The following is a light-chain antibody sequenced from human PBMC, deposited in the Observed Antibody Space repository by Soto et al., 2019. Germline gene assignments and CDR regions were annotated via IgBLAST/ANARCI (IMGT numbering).Light chain of an antibody. V-gene: IGKV1-39*01. Sequence: DIQMTQSPASLSASVGDRVTISCRASQTISTFLNWYQQKPGTAPRLLIYRASSVQSGVPPRFSGSGSGRDITLTISSLRPEYIATYFCQHSYSSPPWTFGQGTKVEV. CDR2: RAS. CDR3: QHSYSSPPWT. CDR1: QTISTF. J-gene: IGKJ1*01.